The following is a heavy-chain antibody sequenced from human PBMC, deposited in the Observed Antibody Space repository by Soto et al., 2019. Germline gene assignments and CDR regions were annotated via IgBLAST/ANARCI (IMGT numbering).Heavy chain of an antibody. CDR1: GFTFGNYG. CDR3: ARGLQSLFDY. Sequence: GGSLRLSCAASGFTFGNYGMHWVRQAPGKGLEWVAVIWFDGNKQHYADSVKGRFTISRDNSKNTLYVQMTSLRAEDTAVYYCARGLQSLFDYWGQGTLVTVSS. CDR2: IWFDGNKQ. J-gene: IGHJ4*02. V-gene: IGHV3-33*01.